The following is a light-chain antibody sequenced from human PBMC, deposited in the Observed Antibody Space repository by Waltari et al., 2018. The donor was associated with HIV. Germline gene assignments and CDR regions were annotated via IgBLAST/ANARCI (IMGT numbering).Light chain of an antibody. CDR1: SSNIATNY. J-gene: IGLJ2*01. CDR3: VAWDDTLSGPV. V-gene: IGLV1-47*01. CDR2: RDD. Sequence: QSLLTQPPSASGTPGQRVTISCSGSSSNIATNYVYWYQQLTGTAPKLLIYRDDQRPSGVPDRFSASKSGTSASLDISGLRSEDETDYYCVAWDDTLSGPVFGGGTKLTVL.